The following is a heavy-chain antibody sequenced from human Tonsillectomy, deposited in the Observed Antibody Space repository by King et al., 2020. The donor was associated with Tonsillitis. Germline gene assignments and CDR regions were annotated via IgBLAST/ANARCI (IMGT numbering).Heavy chain of an antibody. CDR3: ARCGCGGDCYLLFDY. J-gene: IGHJ4*02. CDR1: GYTFTSYG. Sequence: VQLVQSGAEVKKPGASVKVSCKASGYTFTSYGISWVRQAPGQGLEWMGWISTYNGNKKYRQKLQGRVTMTTDTSTSTAYMELRSLRSDDTAVYYGARCGCGGDCYLLFDYWGQGTLVTVSS. CDR2: ISTYNGNK. V-gene: IGHV1-18*04. D-gene: IGHD2-21*02.